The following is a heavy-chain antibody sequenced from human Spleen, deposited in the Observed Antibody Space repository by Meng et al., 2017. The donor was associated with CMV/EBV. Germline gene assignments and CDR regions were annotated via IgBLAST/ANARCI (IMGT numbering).Heavy chain of an antibody. V-gene: IGHV3-21*01. CDR1: GFTFGDYG. J-gene: IGHJ5*02. CDR2: ISSSSSYI. CDR3: ARNSIVGATPNWFDP. Sequence: GESLKISCAASGFTFGDYGMNWVHQAPGKGLEWVSSISSSSSYIYYADSVKGRFTISRDNAKNSLYLQMNSLRAEDTAVYYCARNSIVGATPNWFDPWGQGTLVTVSS. D-gene: IGHD1-26*01.